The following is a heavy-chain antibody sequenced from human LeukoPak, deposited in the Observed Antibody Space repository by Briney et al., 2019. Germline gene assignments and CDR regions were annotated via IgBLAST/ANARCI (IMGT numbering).Heavy chain of an antibody. J-gene: IGHJ5*02. V-gene: IGHV3-53*01. Sequence: GGSLRLSCAASGLIVSGDYITWVRQAPGKGLEWVSVIYSSGSTYYADSVKGRFTISRDNSKNTLYLQMNSLRAEDTAVYYCARDYYDSSGYWFDPWGQGTLVTVSS. CDR1: GLIVSGDY. CDR3: ARDYYDSSGYWFDP. CDR2: IYSSGST. D-gene: IGHD3-22*01.